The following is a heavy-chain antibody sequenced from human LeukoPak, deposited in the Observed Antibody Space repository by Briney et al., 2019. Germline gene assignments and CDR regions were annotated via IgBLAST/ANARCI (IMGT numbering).Heavy chain of an antibody. V-gene: IGHV3-30*02. D-gene: IGHD3-3*01. CDR1: GFTFSSYG. CDR2: IRYDGSNK. CDR3: AKDPGGYDFWSGYSIDY. Sequence: GGSLRLSCAASGFTFSSYGMHWVRQAPGKGLEWAAFIRYDGSNKYYADSVKGRFTISRDNSKNTLYLQMNSLRAEDTAVYYCAKDPGGYDFWSGYSIDYWGQGTLVTVSS. J-gene: IGHJ4*02.